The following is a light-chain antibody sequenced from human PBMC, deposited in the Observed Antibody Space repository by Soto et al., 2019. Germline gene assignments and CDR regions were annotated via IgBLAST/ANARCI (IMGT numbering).Light chain of an antibody. J-gene: IGKJ3*01. Sequence: DIQMTQSPSSLSASIGDRVTITCQASQYIRKYLNWYQQKPGRAPKLLIYGASNLETGVPSRFSGSGYGTDFIFTISSLQPEDIATYYCQQYDNLPPFTFGPGTKVAI. CDR1: QYIRKY. CDR3: QQYDNLPPFT. CDR2: GAS. V-gene: IGKV1-33*01.